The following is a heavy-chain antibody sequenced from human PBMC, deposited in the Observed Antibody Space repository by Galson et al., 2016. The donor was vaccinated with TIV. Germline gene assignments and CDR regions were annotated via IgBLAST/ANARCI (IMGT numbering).Heavy chain of an antibody. D-gene: IGHD3-10*01. CDR2: INTKSGAT. CDR3: AREEEFWSSTWFDP. CDR1: GYSLTAYN. J-gene: IGHJ5*02. Sequence: SVKVSCKASGYSLTAYNMHWVRQAPGQGLEWMGWINTKSGATDYAQSFQGRVSLTRDTSISTAYMELSGLRSDDTAFYYCAREEEFWSSTWFDPWGQGTLVTVSS. V-gene: IGHV1-2*02.